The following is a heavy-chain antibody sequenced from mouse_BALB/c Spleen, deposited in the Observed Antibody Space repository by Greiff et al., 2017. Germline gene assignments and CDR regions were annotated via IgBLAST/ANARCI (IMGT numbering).Heavy chain of an antibody. V-gene: IGHV5-17*02. J-gene: IGHJ4*01. Sequence: EVKLQESGGGLVQPGGSRKLSCAASGFTFSSFGMHWVRQAPEKGLEWVAYISSGSSTIYYADTVKGRFTISRDNPKNTLFLQMTSLRSEDTAMYYCARLRVGNNYAMDYWGQGTSVTVSS. D-gene: IGHD2-1*01. CDR3: ARLRVGNNYAMDY. CDR1: GFTFSSFG. CDR2: ISSGSSTI.